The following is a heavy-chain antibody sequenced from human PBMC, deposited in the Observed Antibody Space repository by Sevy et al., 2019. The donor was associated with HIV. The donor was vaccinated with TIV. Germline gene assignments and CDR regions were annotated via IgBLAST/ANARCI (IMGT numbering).Heavy chain of an antibody. D-gene: IGHD4-17*01. Sequence: ASVKVSCKASGGTFSSYAISWVRQAPGQGLEWMGGIIPIFGTANYAQKFQGRVTITADESTSTAYMELSSLRSEDTAVYYCARMPSATVSYYYYGMDVWGQGTTVTVSS. V-gene: IGHV1-69*13. J-gene: IGHJ6*02. CDR3: ARMPSATVSYYYYGMDV. CDR2: IIPIFGTA. CDR1: GGTFSSYA.